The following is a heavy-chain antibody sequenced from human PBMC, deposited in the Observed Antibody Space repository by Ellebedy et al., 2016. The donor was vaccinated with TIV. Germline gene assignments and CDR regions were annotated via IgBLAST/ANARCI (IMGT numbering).Heavy chain of an antibody. Sequence: SVKVSCKASGGTFSSYAISWVRQAPGQGLEWMGGIIPIFGTANYAQKFPGRVTITADESTSTAYMELSSLRSEDTAVYYCARVTDTAMATLDYWGQGTLVTVSS. D-gene: IGHD5-18*01. V-gene: IGHV1-69*13. J-gene: IGHJ4*02. CDR3: ARVTDTAMATLDY. CDR2: IIPIFGTA. CDR1: GGTFSSYA.